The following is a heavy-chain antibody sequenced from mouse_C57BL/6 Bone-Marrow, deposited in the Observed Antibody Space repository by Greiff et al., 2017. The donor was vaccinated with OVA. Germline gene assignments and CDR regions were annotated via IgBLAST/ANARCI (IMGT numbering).Heavy chain of an antibody. D-gene: IGHD2-3*01. V-gene: IGHV1-72*01. CDR3: ARFDGYYEGDAMDY. J-gene: IGHJ4*01. CDR1: GYTFTSYW. CDR2: IDPNSGGT. Sequence: QVQLKQPGAELVKPGASVKLSCKASGYTFTSYWMHWVKQRPGRGLEWIGRIDPNSGGTKYNEKFKSKATLTVDKPSSTAYMQLSSLTSEDSAVYYCARFDGYYEGDAMDYWGQGTSVTVSS.